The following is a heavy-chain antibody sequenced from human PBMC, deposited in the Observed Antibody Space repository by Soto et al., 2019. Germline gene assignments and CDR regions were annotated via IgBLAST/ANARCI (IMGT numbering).Heavy chain of an antibody. J-gene: IGHJ5*02. CDR2: IYYSGST. Sequence: PSETLSLTCTVSGGSISSYYWSWIRQPPGKGLEWIGYIYYSGSTNYNPSLKSRVTISVDTSKNQFSLKLSSVTAADTAVYYCAGVGDGFNDNWFDPWGQGTLVTVSS. D-gene: IGHD2-21*01. V-gene: IGHV4-59*01. CDR1: GGSISSYY. CDR3: AGVGDGFNDNWFDP.